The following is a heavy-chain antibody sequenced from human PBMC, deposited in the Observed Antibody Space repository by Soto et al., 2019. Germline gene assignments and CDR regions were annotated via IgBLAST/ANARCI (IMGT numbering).Heavy chain of an antibody. V-gene: IGHV1-8*01. CDR2: MNPNSGNT. D-gene: IGHD6-13*01. J-gene: IGHJ3*02. CDR1: GYTFTSYD. Sequence: ASVKVSCTASGYTFTSYDINWVRQATGQGLEWMGWMNPNSGNTGYAQKFQGRVTMTRNTSISTAYMELSSLRSEDTAVYYCARVMAAAATGDAFDIWGQGTMVTVSS. CDR3: ARVMAAAATGDAFDI.